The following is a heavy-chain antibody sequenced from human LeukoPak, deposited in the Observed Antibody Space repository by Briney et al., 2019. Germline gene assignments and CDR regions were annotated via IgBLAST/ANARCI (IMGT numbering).Heavy chain of an antibody. V-gene: IGHV1-8*02. J-gene: IGHJ4*02. D-gene: IGHD3-16*02. CDR1: GYTFTSYD. CDR3: ARGSYDDVWGSSRYPD. CDR2: RNPNSGNT. Sequence: GASVNVSCKASGYTFTSYDINWVRQATGPGLEWLGRRNPNSGNTGYAHKFQGRVTMTSTSSISTAYMELRSLRSENTAVYYCARGSYDDVWGSSRYPDWGEGILVTVSS.